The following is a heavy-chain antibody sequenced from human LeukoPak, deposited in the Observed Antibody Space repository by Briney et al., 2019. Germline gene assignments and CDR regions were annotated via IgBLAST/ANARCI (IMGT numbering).Heavy chain of an antibody. CDR1: GFTFSTYW. CDR2: INSDGSST. D-gene: IGHD3-9*01. Sequence: TGGSLRLSCAASGFTFSTYWMHWVRQAPGEGLVWVSRINSDGSSTTYADSVKGRFTISRDNAKNTLFLQMNSLRAEDMAVYYCARGRLAVMDYWGQGTLVTVSS. CDR3: ARGRLAVMDY. V-gene: IGHV3-74*01. J-gene: IGHJ4*02.